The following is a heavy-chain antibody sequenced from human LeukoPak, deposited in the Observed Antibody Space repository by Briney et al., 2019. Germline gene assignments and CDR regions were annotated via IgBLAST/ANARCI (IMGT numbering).Heavy chain of an antibody. CDR2: ISWNSGSI. J-gene: IGHJ4*02. CDR3: AKKGHYDILTGYHPFDY. D-gene: IGHD3-9*01. Sequence: GRSLRLSCAASGFTFDDYAMHWVRQAPGKGPEWVSGISWNSGSIGYADSVKGRFTISRDNAKNSLYLQMNSLRAEDTALYYCAKKGHYDILTGYHPFDYWGQGTLVTVSS. V-gene: IGHV3-9*01. CDR1: GFTFDDYA.